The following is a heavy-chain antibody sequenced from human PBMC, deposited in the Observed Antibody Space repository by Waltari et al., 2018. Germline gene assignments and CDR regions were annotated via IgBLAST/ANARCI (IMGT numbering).Heavy chain of an antibody. Sequence: QITLKESGPTLVKPTQTLTLTCTFSGFSLSTSGVGVGWIRQPPGTALEWLALIYWNDDKRYSPSLKSRLTITKDTSKNQVVLTMTNMDPVDTATYYCAHSPTKDDSSGYDHDAFDIWGQGTMVTVSS. CDR2: IYWNDDK. V-gene: IGHV2-5*01. CDR3: AHSPTKDDSSGYDHDAFDI. J-gene: IGHJ3*02. D-gene: IGHD3-22*01. CDR1: GFSLSTSGVG.